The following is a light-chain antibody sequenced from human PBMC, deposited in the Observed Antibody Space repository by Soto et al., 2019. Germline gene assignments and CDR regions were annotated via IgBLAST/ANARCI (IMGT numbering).Light chain of an antibody. V-gene: IGLV2-23*01. J-gene: IGLJ2*01. CDR1: STDVGSYDL. CDR2: EGV. CDR3: CSYAGRNTVI. Sequence: QSALTQPASVSGSPGQSITISCTGTSTDVGSYDLVSWYQQHPGKAPKFIIYEGVKRPSGVSNRFSGYKSGDMAPLTKSGLEAADEAYYYCCSYAGRNTVIFGGGTKLTVL.